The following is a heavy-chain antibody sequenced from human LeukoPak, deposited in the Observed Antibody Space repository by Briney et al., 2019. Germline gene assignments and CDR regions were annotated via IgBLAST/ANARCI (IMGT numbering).Heavy chain of an antibody. CDR3: ARDSWSGY. Sequence: GGSLRLSCAASGFTFSSYAMHWVRQAPGKGLEWVAVISYDGSNKYYADPVKGRFTISRDNAKNSLYLQMNSLRAEDTAVYYCARDSWSGYWGQGTLVTVSS. CDR1: GFTFSSYA. V-gene: IGHV3-30-3*01. J-gene: IGHJ4*02. D-gene: IGHD2-8*02. CDR2: ISYDGSNK.